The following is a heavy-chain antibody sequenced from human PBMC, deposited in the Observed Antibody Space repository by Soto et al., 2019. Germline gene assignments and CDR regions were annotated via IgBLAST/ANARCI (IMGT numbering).Heavy chain of an antibody. CDR1: GFICSSYD. J-gene: IGHJ3*02. CDR3: AKATATGGGAFDI. V-gene: IGHV3-23*01. D-gene: IGHD2-8*02. CDR2: ILVDGRT. Sequence: GGSLRLSCAASGFICSSYDMIWVRQAPGKGLEWVSTILVDGRTFYVDSVKGRFTISRDSSQNTVFLQVNSLTAGDTALYYCAKATATGGGAFDICGQGTMVTVSS.